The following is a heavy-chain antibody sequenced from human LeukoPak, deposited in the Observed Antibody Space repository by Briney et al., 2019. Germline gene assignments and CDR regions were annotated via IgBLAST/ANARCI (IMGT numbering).Heavy chain of an antibody. D-gene: IGHD3-3*01. Sequence: SQTLSLTCTVSGASISSNSYFWSWIRQPAGKGLEWIGRIYNSGITNYNPSLHSRLTTSLDTSKNQFSLNMTAVTAADTAVYYCARGSRFWSGPFIDFWGQGTLVTVSS. J-gene: IGHJ4*02. CDR1: GASISSNSYF. CDR3: ARGSRFWSGPFIDF. CDR2: IYNSGIT. V-gene: IGHV4-61*02.